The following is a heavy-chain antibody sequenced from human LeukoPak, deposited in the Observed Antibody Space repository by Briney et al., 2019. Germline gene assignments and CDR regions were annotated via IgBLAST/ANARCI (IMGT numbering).Heavy chain of an antibody. V-gene: IGHV4-59*01. J-gene: IGHJ4*02. CDR3: ARVHRRYFGWLPSTYYFDY. CDR1: GGSISSYY. D-gene: IGHD3-9*01. Sequence: SETLSLTCTGSGGSISSYYWSWIRQPPGKGLEWIGYIYYSGSTNYNPSLKSRVTISVDPSKYQFSLTLSSVSAADPAVSYCARVHRRYFGWLPSTYYFDYWGQGTLVTVSS. CDR2: IYYSGST.